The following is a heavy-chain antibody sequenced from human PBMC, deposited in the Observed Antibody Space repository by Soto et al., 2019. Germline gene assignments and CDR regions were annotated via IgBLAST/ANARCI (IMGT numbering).Heavy chain of an antibody. Sequence: GGSLRLSCAASGFTFSSYWMHWVRQAPGKGLVWVSRINSDGSSTSYADSVKGRLTISRDNAKNTLYLQMNSLRAEDTAVYYCARVAYDYYDSSGYYYFDYWGQGTLVTVSS. CDR3: ARVAYDYYDSSGYYYFDY. V-gene: IGHV3-74*01. CDR2: INSDGSST. CDR1: GFTFSSYW. D-gene: IGHD3-22*01. J-gene: IGHJ4*02.